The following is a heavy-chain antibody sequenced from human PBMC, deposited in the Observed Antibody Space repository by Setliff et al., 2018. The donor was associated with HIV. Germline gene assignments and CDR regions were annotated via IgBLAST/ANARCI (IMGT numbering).Heavy chain of an antibody. CDR2: ISGHSDSR. CDR3: ARGWELNV. V-gene: IGHV1-18*01. CDR1: GYTFTIYG. Sequence: ASVKVSCKASGYTFTIYGITWVRQAPGQGLEWMGWISGHSDSRKYGQKFDGRVTLTMDTSTSTAYKELMKLTPDDTAVYYCARGWELNVWGQGTPVTVSS. D-gene: IGHD1-26*01. J-gene: IGHJ4*02.